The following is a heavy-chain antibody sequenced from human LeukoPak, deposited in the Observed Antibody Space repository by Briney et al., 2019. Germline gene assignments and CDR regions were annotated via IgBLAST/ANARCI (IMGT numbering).Heavy chain of an antibody. V-gene: IGHV3-30*03. Sequence: GRSLRLSCAASGFTFSSYGMHWVRQAPGKGLEWVAVISSDGGNKYHADSVKGRFTISRDNSKNTLYLQINSLRIEDTAVYDCASGPTYEYWGQGTLVTVSS. CDR3: ASGPTYEY. CDR1: GFTFSSYG. J-gene: IGHJ4*02. CDR2: ISSDGGNK.